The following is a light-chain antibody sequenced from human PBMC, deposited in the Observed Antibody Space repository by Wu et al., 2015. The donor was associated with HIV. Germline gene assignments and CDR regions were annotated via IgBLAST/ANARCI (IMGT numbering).Light chain of an antibody. Sequence: VGDRVTITCRASQNISSDLNWYQHNQGSPNLLIYTASGLHSGVPSRFSGSGSGADFTLTISSLRPEDSATYYCQQSSTLPQTFGQGTNVEVK. CDR2: TAS. V-gene: IGKV1-39*01. CDR3: QQSSTLPQT. J-gene: IGKJ1*01. CDR1: QNISSD.